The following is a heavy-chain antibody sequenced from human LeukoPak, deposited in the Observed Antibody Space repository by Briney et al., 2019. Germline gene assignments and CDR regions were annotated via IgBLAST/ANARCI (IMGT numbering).Heavy chain of an antibody. Sequence: SVKVSCKASGGTFSSYAIRWVRQAPGQGLEWMGGIIPIFGTANYAQKFQGRVTITTDESTSTAYMELSSLRSEDTAVYYCARMSIVAHPGDYWGHGTLVTVSS. CDR1: GGTFSSYA. CDR3: ARMSIVAHPGDY. D-gene: IGHD6-6*01. J-gene: IGHJ4*01. V-gene: IGHV1-69*05. CDR2: IIPIFGTA.